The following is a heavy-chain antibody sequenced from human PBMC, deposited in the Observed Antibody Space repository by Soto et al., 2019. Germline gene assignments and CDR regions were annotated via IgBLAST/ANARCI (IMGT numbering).Heavy chain of an antibody. CDR1: GGSISSYY. J-gene: IGHJ4*02. CDR2: VFYSGST. V-gene: IGHV4-59*01. D-gene: IGHD3-3*01. Sequence: PSETLSLTCTVSGGSISSYYWSWIRQPPGKGLEWIGYVFYSGSTNYNPSLNSRVTISVDTSKNQFSLKLTSVTAADTAVYYCARGRYGDFWSGRWGQGILVTVSS. CDR3: ARGRYGDFWSGR.